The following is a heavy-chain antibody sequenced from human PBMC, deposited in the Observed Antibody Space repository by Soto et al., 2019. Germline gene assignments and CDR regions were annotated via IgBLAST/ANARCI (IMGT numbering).Heavy chain of an antibody. CDR3: VILALGKFDY. CDR2: IWHNGKNK. J-gene: IGHJ4*02. CDR1: GFAFSNFG. V-gene: IGHV3-33*04. Sequence: GGSLRLSCATFGFAFSNFGMHWVRQVPGKGLEWVAVIWHNGKNKDYVDSVKGRFTISRDNSKNKLYLQMDSLRAEDTAVYHCVILALGKFDYWGQGILVTSPQ. D-gene: IGHD1-26*01.